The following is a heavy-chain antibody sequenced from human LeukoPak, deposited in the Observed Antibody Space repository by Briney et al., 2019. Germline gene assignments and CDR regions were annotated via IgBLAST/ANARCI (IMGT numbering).Heavy chain of an antibody. CDR3: ARGGSSCYGCHNWFDP. CDR1: GDSIRNYY. D-gene: IGHD2-2*01. Sequence: SETLSLTCSVSGDSIRNYYWSWIRQPPGKGLEWIGYVDKSGSTNYNPSFKSRVIVSSDTSRNEFSLNLNSVTAADTAIYYCARGGSSCYGCHNWFDPWGQGTRVTVSS. V-gene: IGHV4-59*01. CDR2: VDKSGST. J-gene: IGHJ5*02.